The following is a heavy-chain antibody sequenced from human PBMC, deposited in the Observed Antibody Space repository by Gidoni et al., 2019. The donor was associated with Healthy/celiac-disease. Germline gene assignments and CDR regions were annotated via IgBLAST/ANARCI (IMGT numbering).Heavy chain of an antibody. CDR2: IRSSSSYI. CDR3: ATIPPSSSSEQGVWYYMDV. J-gene: IGHJ6*03. Sequence: EVQLVESGGGLVKPGGSLRLSCAASGFTFSSYRLNWVRQAPGKGLEWVSSIRSSSSYIYYADSVKGRFTISRDNAKNSLYLQMNSLRAEDTAVYYCATIPPSSSSEQGVWYYMDVWGKGTTVTVSS. V-gene: IGHV3-21*01. D-gene: IGHD6-6*01. CDR1: GFTFSSYR.